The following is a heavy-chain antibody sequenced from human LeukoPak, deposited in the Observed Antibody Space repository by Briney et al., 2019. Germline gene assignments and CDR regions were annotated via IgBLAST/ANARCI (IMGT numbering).Heavy chain of an antibody. D-gene: IGHD1-26*01. CDR3: AKDIGHHWFDP. CDR2: ISGNGSSK. Sequence: GGSLRLSCAASGFTFSSSAMGWVRQVPGKGLEWVSAISGNGSSKKYADSVKGRFTISRDNSKNTLYLQMNSLRAEDTALYFCAKDIGHHWFDPWGQGTLVTVSS. CDR1: GFTFSSSA. V-gene: IGHV3-23*01. J-gene: IGHJ5*02.